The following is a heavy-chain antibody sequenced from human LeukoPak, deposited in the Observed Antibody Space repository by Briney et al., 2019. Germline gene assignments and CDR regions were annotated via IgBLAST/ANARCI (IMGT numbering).Heavy chain of an antibody. CDR3: ARDRKGYCSGGSCPTWFDP. Sequence: GSSVKVSCKASGGTFSSYAISWVRQAPGQGLEWMGGIIPIFGTANYAQKFQGRVTITADESTSTAYMELGSLRSEDTAVYYCARDRKGYCSGGSCPTWFDPWGQGTLVTVSS. CDR2: IIPIFGTA. J-gene: IGHJ5*02. D-gene: IGHD2-15*01. V-gene: IGHV1-69*01. CDR1: GGTFSSYA.